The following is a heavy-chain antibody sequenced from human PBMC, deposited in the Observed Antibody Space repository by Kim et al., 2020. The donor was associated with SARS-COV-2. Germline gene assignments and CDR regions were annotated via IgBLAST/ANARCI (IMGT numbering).Heavy chain of an antibody. V-gene: IGHV4-34*01. CDR3: ARVYEKEKTTVPILNWFDP. D-gene: IGHD4-17*01. CDR1: GGSFSGYY. J-gene: IGHJ5*02. CDR2: INHSGST. Sequence: SETLSLTCAVYGGSFSGYYWSWIRQPPGKGLEWIGEINHSGSTNYNPSLKSRVTISVDTSKNQFSLKLSSVTAADTAVYYCARVYEKEKTTVPILNWFDPWGQGTLVTVSS.